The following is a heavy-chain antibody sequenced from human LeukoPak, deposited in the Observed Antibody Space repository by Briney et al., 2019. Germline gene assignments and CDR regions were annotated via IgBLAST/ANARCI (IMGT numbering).Heavy chain of an antibody. CDR1: GFTFSSYA. CDR2: ISGSGGST. Sequence: PGGSLRLSCAASGFTFSSYAMSWVRQAPGKGLEWVSAISGSGGSTYYADSVKGRFTISRDNSKNTLYLQMNSLRAEDTAVYYCARSRTPDHIGELNPPFGYWGQGTLVTVSS. V-gene: IGHV3-23*01. CDR3: ARSRTPDHIGELNPPFGY. D-gene: IGHD3-10*01. J-gene: IGHJ4*02.